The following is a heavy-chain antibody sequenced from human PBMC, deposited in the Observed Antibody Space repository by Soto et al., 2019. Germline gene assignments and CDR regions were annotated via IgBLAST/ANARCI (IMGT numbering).Heavy chain of an antibody. Sequence: KPSETLSLTCAVYGGSFSGYYWSWIRQPPGKGLEWIGEINHSGSTNYNPSLKSRVTISVDTSKNQFSLRLSSVTAADTAVYYCGRGRIWPYDVWGQGTTVTVSS. CDR2: INHSGST. CDR1: GGSFSGYY. J-gene: IGHJ6*02. CDR3: GRGRIWPYDV. V-gene: IGHV4-34*01.